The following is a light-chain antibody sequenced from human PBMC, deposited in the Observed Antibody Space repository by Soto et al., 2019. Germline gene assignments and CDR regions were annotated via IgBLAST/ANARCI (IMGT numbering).Light chain of an antibody. V-gene: IGKV1-39*01. CDR3: QQSYSTPPD. J-gene: IGKJ3*01. Sequence: DIQMTQSPSSLSASVGDRVTITYRASQSISSYLNWYQQKPGKAPKLLIYAASSLQSGVPSRFSGSGSGTDFTLTISSLQPEDFATYYCQQSYSTPPDFGPGTKVDIK. CDR1: QSISSY. CDR2: AAS.